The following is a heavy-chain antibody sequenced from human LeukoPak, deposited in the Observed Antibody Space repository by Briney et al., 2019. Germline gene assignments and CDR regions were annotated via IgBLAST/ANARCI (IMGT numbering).Heavy chain of an antibody. V-gene: IGHV3-21*01. CDR1: GFPFSSYT. CDR2: ISSSSSYI. J-gene: IGHJ4*02. CDR3: ARGQKAHSDY. Sequence: GGSLRLSCAASGFPFSSYTMNWVRQAPGKGLEWVSSISSSSSYIYYADSVKGRFTISRDNAKNSLYLQMNSLRAEDTAVYYCARGQKAHSDYWGQGTLVTVSS.